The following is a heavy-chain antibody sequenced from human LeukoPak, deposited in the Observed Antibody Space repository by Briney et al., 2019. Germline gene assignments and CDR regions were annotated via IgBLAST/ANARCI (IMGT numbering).Heavy chain of an antibody. CDR2: INAGNGNT. J-gene: IGHJ4*02. CDR1: GYTFTSYA. V-gene: IGHV1-3*01. Sequence: ASLKVSCKASGYTFTSYAMHWVRQAPGQRLEWMGWINAGNGNTKYSQKFQGRVTITRDTSASTAYMELSSLRSEDTAVYYCASGIRGYSYPAYWGQGTLVTVSS. D-gene: IGHD5-18*01. CDR3: ASGIRGYSYPAY.